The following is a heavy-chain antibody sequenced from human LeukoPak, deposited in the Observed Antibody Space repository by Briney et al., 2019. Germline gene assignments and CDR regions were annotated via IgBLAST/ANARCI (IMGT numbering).Heavy chain of an antibody. D-gene: IGHD2-8*02. V-gene: IGHV4-38-2*02. Sequence: PSETLSLTCPVSGFSISSAFYWGWVRQSPREGLGWIGSFHYSGSTSYNPSLKSRVTISVDSSKNQFSLRLSSVTAADTAVYYCARGFWSRYYDYWGQGTLVTVSS. CDR1: GFSISSAFY. J-gene: IGHJ4*02. CDR2: FHYSGST. CDR3: ARGFWSRYYDY.